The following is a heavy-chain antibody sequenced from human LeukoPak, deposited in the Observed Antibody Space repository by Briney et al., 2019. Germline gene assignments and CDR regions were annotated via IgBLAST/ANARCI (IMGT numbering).Heavy chain of an antibody. V-gene: IGHV3-23*01. CDR1: GFTFSSYA. CDR2: ISGSGGST. CDR3: AKVNHYYDSSGYEDY. Sequence: GGSLRLSRAASGFTFSSYAMSWVRQAPGKGLEWVSAISGSGGSTYYADSVKGRFTISRDNSKNTLYLQMNSLRAEDTAVYYCAKVNHYYDSSGYEDYWGQGTLVTVSS. J-gene: IGHJ4*02. D-gene: IGHD3-22*01.